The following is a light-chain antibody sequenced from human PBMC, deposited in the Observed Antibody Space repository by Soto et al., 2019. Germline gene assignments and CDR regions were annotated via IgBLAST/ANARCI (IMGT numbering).Light chain of an antibody. V-gene: IGKV3-15*01. CDR1: QSVSSN. CDR2: GAS. CDR3: QQYNNWPPLT. Sequence: EIVMTQSPVTLSVSPGERATLSCRATQSVSSNLAWYQQKPGQAPRLLIYGASNTATGIPVRFGGSGSGTEFTLTISSLQSEDFAVYYCQQYNNWPPLTFGGGTKVEIK. J-gene: IGKJ4*01.